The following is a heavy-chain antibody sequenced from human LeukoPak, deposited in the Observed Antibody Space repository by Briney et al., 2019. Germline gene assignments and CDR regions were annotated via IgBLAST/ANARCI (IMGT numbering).Heavy chain of an antibody. CDR2: IFHTGIT. Sequence: SETLSLTCTVSGGSVTKYYWHWIRQAPGKGLEWIGFIFHTGITNYNPSLKSRVTISVDTSKNQFSLKLTSVTAADTAVYYCAREYSGFDYWGQGTLVTVSS. D-gene: IGHD5-12*01. CDR1: GGSVTKYY. V-gene: IGHV4-59*02. CDR3: AREYSGFDY. J-gene: IGHJ4*02.